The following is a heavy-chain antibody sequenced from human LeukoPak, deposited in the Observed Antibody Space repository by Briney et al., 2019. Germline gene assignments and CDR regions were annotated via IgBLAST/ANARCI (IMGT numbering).Heavy chain of an antibody. J-gene: IGHJ4*02. Sequence: PSETLSLTCAVYGGSFSGYYWSWLRQPPGKGLEWIGEINHSGSTNYNPSLKSRVTISVDTSKNQFSLKLSSVTAADTAVYYCARGVRVGYFDYWGQGTLVTVSS. D-gene: IGHD2-15*01. V-gene: IGHV4-34*01. CDR1: GGSFSGYY. CDR2: INHSGST. CDR3: ARGVRVGYFDY.